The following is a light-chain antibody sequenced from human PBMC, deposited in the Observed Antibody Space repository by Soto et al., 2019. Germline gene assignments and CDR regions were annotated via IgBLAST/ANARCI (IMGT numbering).Light chain of an antibody. CDR3: QQYNSYSPT. V-gene: IGKV1-5*03. CDR2: KAS. Sequence: IQVSQSPSTVSLSIRERAPIACRASQTISSWLAWYQQKPGKAPKLLIYKASTLKSGVPSRFSGSGSGTEFTLTISGLQPADSATYYCQQYNSYSPTFGQGTKVDIK. J-gene: IGKJ1*01. CDR1: QTISSW.